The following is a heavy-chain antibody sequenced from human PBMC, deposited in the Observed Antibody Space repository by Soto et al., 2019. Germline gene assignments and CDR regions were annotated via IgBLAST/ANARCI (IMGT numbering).Heavy chain of an antibody. V-gene: IGHV1-3*01. CDR2: INAGNGNT. CDR3: ASGAGGYSA. D-gene: IGHD2-21*02. CDR1: GYTFTSYA. J-gene: IGHJ5*02. Sequence: GASVKVSCKASGYTFTSYAMHWVRQAPGQRLEWMGWINAGNGNTNYAQKLQGRVTMTTDTSTSTAYMELRSLRSDDTAVYYCASGAGGYSAWGQGTLVTVSS.